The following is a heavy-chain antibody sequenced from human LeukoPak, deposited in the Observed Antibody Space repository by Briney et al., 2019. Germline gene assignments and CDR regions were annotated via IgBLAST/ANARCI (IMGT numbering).Heavy chain of an antibody. CDR2: ISAYNGNT. Sequence: ASVKVSCKASGYTFTSYGISWVRQAPGQGLEWMGWISAYNGNTNYAQKLQGRVTMTTDTSTSTAYMELRSLRSDDTAVYYCAREQVDIVVVPAAKDAFDIWGQGTMVTVSS. CDR3: AREQVDIVVVPAAKDAFDI. CDR1: GYTFTSYG. D-gene: IGHD2-2*01. V-gene: IGHV1-18*01. J-gene: IGHJ3*02.